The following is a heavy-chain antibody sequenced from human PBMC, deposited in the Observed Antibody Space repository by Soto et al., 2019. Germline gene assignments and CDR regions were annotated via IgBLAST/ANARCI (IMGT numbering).Heavy chain of an antibody. D-gene: IGHD4-17*01. V-gene: IGHV6-1*01. Sequence: SQTLSLTCAISGDSVSRNSAAWNWIRQSPSRGLEWLGGTYYRSKWYNDYGVSVKSRITINPDTSKNQFSLQLNSVTPEDTAVYYCARGETTVTLVFDYWGQGTLVTVSS. J-gene: IGHJ4*02. CDR3: ARGETTVTLVFDY. CDR1: GDSVSRNSAA. CDR2: TYYRSKWYN.